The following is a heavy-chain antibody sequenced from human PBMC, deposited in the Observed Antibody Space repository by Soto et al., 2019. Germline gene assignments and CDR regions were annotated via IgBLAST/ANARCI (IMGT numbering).Heavy chain of an antibody. CDR2: ISYDGSNK. V-gene: IGHV3-30-3*01. D-gene: IGHD4-17*01. Sequence: PGGSLRLSCAASGFTFSSYAMHWVRQAPGKGLEWVAVISYDGSNKYYADSVKGRFTISRDNSKNTLYLQMNSLRAEDTAVYYCARDHEPPYGDPEPIYYFDYWGQGTLVTVSS. CDR1: GFTFSSYA. CDR3: ARDHEPPYGDPEPIYYFDY. J-gene: IGHJ4*02.